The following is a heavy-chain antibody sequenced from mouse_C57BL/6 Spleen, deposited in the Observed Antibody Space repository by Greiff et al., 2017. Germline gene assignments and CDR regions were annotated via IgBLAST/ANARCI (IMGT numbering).Heavy chain of an antibody. CDR1: GYTFTSYW. Sequence: QVQLQQPGAELVKPGASVKLSCKASGYTFTSYWMQWVKQRPGQGLEWIGEIDPSDSYTNYNQKFKGKATLTVDTSSSTAYMQLSSLTSEDSAVYYCARRLKGFADWGQGTLVTVSA. J-gene: IGHJ3*01. CDR2: IDPSDSYT. D-gene: IGHD1-3*01. V-gene: IGHV1-50*01. CDR3: ARRLKGFAD.